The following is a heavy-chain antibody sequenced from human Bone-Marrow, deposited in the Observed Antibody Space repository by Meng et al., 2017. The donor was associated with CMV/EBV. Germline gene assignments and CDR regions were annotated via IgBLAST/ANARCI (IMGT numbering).Heavy chain of an antibody. CDR2: IYYSGST. CDR1: GGSVSSGSYY. Sequence: SETRSLTCPVSGGSVSSGSYYWSWIRQPPGKGLEWIGYIYYSGSTNYNPSLKSRVTISVDTSKNQFSLKLSSVAAADTAVYYCARGKYSSSSEGVWFEPWGQGTLVTFPS. D-gene: IGHD6-6*01. V-gene: IGHV4-61*01. CDR3: ARGKYSSSSEGVWFEP. J-gene: IGHJ5*02.